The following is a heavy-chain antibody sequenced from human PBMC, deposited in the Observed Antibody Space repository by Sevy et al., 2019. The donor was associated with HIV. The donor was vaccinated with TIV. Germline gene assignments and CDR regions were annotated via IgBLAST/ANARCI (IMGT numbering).Heavy chain of an antibody. D-gene: IGHD3-10*01. J-gene: IGHJ4*02. Sequence: GGSLRLSCAASGFTFSSYAMSWVRQAPGKGLEWVSAISGSGGRTYYADSVKGRFTISRDNSKNMLYLQMNSLRADDTAIYYCAKNWDSLWFEELSYFDYWGQGTLVTVSS. V-gene: IGHV3-23*01. CDR2: ISGSGGRT. CDR1: GFTFSSYA. CDR3: AKNWDSLWFEELSYFDY.